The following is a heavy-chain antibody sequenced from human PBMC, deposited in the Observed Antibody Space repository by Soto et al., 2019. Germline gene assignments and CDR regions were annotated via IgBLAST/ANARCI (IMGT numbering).Heavy chain of an antibody. Sequence: VASVKVSCKASGYTFTSYGISWVRQAPGQGLEWMGWISAYNGNTNYAQKLQGRVTMTTDTSTSTAYMELRSLRSDDTAVYHCARANGYYYDSSGYYYYWGQGTLVTVSS. CDR3: ARANGYYYDSSGYYYY. D-gene: IGHD3-22*01. V-gene: IGHV1-18*04. CDR1: GYTFTSYG. CDR2: ISAYNGNT. J-gene: IGHJ4*02.